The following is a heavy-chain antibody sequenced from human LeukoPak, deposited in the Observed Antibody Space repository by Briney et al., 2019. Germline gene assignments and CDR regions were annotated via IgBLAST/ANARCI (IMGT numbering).Heavy chain of an antibody. V-gene: IGHV3-30*04. Sequence: GGSLRLSCAASGFTFSSYAMHWVRQAPGKGLEWVAVISYDGSNKYYADSVRGRFTISRDNSKNTLYLQMNSLRAEDTAVYYCARDRLPYYYGSGSYSYWGQGTLVTVSS. CDR2: ISYDGSNK. D-gene: IGHD3-10*01. CDR1: GFTFSSYA. J-gene: IGHJ4*02. CDR3: ARDRLPYYYGSGSYSY.